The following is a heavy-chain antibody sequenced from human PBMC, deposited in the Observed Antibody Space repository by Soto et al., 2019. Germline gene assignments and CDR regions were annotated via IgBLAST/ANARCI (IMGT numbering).Heavy chain of an antibody. CDR3: ARVSRHYYYGMDV. CDR2: IYYSGST. V-gene: IGHV4-31*03. J-gene: IGHJ6*02. CDR1: GGSISSGGYY. Sequence: SETLSLTCTVSGGSISSGGYYWSWIRQHPGKGLEWIGYIYYSGSTYYNPSLKSRVTISVDTSKNQFSLKLSSVTAAHTAVYYCARVSRHYYYGMDVWGQGTTVTVSS.